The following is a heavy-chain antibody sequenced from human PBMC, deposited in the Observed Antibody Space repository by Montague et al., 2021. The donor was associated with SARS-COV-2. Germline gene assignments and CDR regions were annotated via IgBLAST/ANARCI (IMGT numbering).Heavy chain of an antibody. J-gene: IGHJ4*02. Sequence: SRSLSCAASGFTFSSYAMHWVRQGPGKGLEWVAVISYDGSNKYYADSVKGRFTISRDNSKNTLYLQMNSLRAEDTAVYYCARDRALENWGQGTLVTVSS. V-gene: IGHV3-30-3*01. CDR3: ARDRALEN. CDR2: ISYDGSNK. CDR1: GFTFSSYA. D-gene: IGHD3-10*01.